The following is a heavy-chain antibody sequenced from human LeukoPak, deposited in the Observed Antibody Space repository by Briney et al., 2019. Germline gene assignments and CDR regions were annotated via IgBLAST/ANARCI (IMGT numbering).Heavy chain of an antibody. CDR2: INPNSGGT. J-gene: IGHJ4*02. CDR3: ARSVVVEGGHDY. CDR1: GYTFTNSY. D-gene: IGHD2-15*01. Sequence: ASVKVSCKASGYTFTNSYIHWVRQAPGQGLEWMGWINPNSGGTNYAQKFQGRVTMTRDTSISTAYMELSRLRSDDTAVYYCARSVVVEGGHDYWGQGTLVTVSS. V-gene: IGHV1-2*02.